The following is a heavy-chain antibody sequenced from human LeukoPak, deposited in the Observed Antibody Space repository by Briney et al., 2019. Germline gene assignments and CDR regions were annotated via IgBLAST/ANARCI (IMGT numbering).Heavy chain of an antibody. V-gene: IGHV4-30-2*01. J-gene: IGHJ5*02. Sequence: SQTLSLTCAVSGGSISSGGYSWSWIRQPPGKGLEWIGYIYHSGSTYYNPSLKRRVTISVDRSKNQFSLKLSSVTAADTAVYYCARERITMVRGVTDNWFDPWGQGTLVTVSS. D-gene: IGHD3-10*01. CDR3: ARERITMVRGVTDNWFDP. CDR2: IYHSGST. CDR1: GGSISSGGYS.